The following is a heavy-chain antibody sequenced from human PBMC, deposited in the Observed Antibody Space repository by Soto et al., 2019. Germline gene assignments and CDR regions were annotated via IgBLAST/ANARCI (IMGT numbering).Heavy chain of an antibody. V-gene: IGHV4-61*01. CDR1: GGSVSSGSHY. J-gene: IGHJ4*02. CDR3: ARFPYSSGYYFFDY. Sequence: LSLTCTVSGGSVSSGSHYWSWIRQPPGKGLEWIGYIYYSGSTTYNPSLMSRVTISADTSKNQFSLRLSSVTAADTAVYYCARFPYSSGYYFFDYWGQGTLVTVSS. D-gene: IGHD6-19*01. CDR2: IYYSGST.